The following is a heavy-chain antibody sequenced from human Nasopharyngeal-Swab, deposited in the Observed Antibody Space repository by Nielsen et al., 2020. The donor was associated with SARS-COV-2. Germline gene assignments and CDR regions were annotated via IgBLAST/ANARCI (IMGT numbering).Heavy chain of an antibody. D-gene: IGHD3-3*01. Sequence: WVRQAPGQRLEWMGWINAGNGNTKYSQKFQGRVTITRDTSASTAYMELSSLRSEDTAVYYCARDQYYDFWSGYSRGFGWFDPWGQGTLVTVSS. V-gene: IGHV1-3*01. J-gene: IGHJ5*02. CDR2: INAGNGNT. CDR3: ARDQYYDFWSGYSRGFGWFDP.